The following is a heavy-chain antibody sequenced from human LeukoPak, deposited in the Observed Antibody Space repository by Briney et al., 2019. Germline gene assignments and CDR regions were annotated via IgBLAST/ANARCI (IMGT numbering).Heavy chain of an antibody. J-gene: IGHJ4*02. CDR2: ISGSGSTI. V-gene: IGHV3-11*01. Sequence: GSLILSCAASGFTFSDYYMTWIRQAPGKGLEWVSYISGSGSTIYYADSVKGRFTISRDNAKNSLYLQMNSLRAEGTAVYYCARVANYYDSSGPGYWGQGTLVTVSS. CDR1: GFTFSDYY. CDR3: ARVANYYDSSGPGY. D-gene: IGHD3-22*01.